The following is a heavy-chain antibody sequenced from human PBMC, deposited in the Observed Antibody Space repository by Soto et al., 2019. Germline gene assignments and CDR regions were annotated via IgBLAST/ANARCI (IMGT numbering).Heavy chain of an antibody. CDR1: GGSISSGGYS. J-gene: IGHJ4*02. CDR3: ARGMTTVTTLDY. Sequence: QVQPQESGSGLVKPSQNLSLTCAVSGGSISSGGYSWSWIRQPPGKGLEWIGYIYHSGSTYYNPSLKSRVTISLDRSKKQFSLKLSSVTAAETAVYYCARGMTTVTTLDYWGQGTLVTVSS. D-gene: IGHD4-17*01. CDR2: IYHSGST. V-gene: IGHV4-30-2*01.